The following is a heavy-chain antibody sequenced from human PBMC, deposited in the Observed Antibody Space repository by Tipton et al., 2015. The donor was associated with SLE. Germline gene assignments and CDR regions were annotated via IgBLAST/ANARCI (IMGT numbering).Heavy chain of an antibody. CDR3: ALGAFDV. J-gene: IGHJ3*01. Sequence: SLRLSCAASGFTFSSYSMNWVRQAPGKGLEWVSVISSEGSDKHYADSVKGRFTISRDNSKNTLYLQMHSLRAEDTAVYYCALGAFDVWGQGTLVTVSS. CDR2: ISSEGSDK. V-gene: IGHV3-30*03. CDR1: GFTFSSYS. D-gene: IGHD7-27*01.